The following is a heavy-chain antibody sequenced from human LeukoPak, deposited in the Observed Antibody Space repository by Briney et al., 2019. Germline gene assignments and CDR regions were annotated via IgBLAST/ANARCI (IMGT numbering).Heavy chain of an antibody. CDR2: ISAYNGNT. J-gene: IGHJ4*02. D-gene: IGHD6-19*01. CDR3: AGGPLGRGWYYFDY. CDR1: GYTFTSYD. Sequence: ASVKLSCKASGYTFTSYDISWVRQAAGQGLEWMGWISAYNGNTNYAQKLQGRVTMTTNTSTSTAYMELRSLRSDDTAVYYCAGGPLGRGWYYFDYWGQGTLVTVSS. V-gene: IGHV1-18*01.